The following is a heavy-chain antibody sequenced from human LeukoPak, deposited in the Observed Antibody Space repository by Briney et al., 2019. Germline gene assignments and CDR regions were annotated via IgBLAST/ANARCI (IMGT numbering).Heavy chain of an antibody. CDR3: AREGDILTGYDY. J-gene: IGHJ4*02. Sequence: PSETLSLTCTVSGGSISNYYWSWIRQPPGKGLEWIGYIYYSGSTNYNPSLKSRVTISVDTSKNQFSLKLSSVTAADTAVYYCAREGDILTGYDYWGQGTLVTVSS. V-gene: IGHV4-59*12. CDR2: IYYSGST. CDR1: GGSISNYY. D-gene: IGHD3-9*01.